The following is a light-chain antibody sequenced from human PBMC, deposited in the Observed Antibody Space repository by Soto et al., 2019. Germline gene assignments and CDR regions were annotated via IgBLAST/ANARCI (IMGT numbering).Light chain of an antibody. CDR3: QQYNNWPLFT. Sequence: EIMMTQSPATLSVSPGERATLSCRASQSVSSNLAWYQQKPGQAPRLLIYGASTRATEIPGRFSGSGSGTEFTLTISSLQSEDFAVYYCQQYNNWPLFTFGPGTKVDIK. V-gene: IGKV3-15*01. CDR2: GAS. J-gene: IGKJ3*01. CDR1: QSVSSN.